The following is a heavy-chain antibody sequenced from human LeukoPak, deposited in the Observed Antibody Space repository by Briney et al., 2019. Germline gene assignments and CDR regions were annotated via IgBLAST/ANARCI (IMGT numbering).Heavy chain of an antibody. CDR2: ISGGSSFT. Sequence: GGSLRLSCAASGFSFSSFSMNWVRQAPGKGLEWGSYISGGSSFTYYVDAVKGRFTISRENAKNSLYLQMNSLRAEDTAVYYCARDLGYSSGPNYWGQGTRVTVSS. V-gene: IGHV3-21*01. CDR1: GFSFSSFS. D-gene: IGHD6-19*01. J-gene: IGHJ4*02. CDR3: ARDLGYSSGPNY.